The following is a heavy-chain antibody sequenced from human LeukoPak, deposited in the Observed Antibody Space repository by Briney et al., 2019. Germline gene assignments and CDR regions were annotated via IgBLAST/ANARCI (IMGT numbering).Heavy chain of an antibody. Sequence: SETLSLTCTVSGGSMSSGSYSWSWIRQPPGRGLEWIGYIYHSGSTYYNPSLKSRVTISVDRSRKQFSLKLSSVTAADTAVYYCARDPGSPRGYFDLWGRGTLVTVSS. J-gene: IGHJ2*01. V-gene: IGHV4-30-2*01. CDR1: GGSMSSGSYS. CDR2: IYHSGST. CDR3: ARDPGSPRGYFDL. D-gene: IGHD2-15*01.